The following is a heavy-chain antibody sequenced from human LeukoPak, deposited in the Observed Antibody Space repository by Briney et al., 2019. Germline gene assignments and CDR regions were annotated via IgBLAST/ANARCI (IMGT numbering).Heavy chain of an antibody. CDR2: INPNSGDT. D-gene: IGHD1-26*01. V-gene: IGHV1-2*06. J-gene: IGHJ3*02. Sequence: ASVKVSCKASGYTFTGYHMHWVRQAPGQGLEWMGRINPNSGDTNYAQKFQGRVAMTRDTSISTAFMELTRLRSDDTAVYYCARGTDSGSYSDAFDIWGQGTMVTVSS. CDR1: GYTFTGYH. CDR3: ARGTDSGSYSDAFDI.